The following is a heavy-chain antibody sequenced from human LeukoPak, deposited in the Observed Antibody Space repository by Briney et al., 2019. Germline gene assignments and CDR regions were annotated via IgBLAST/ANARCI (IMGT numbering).Heavy chain of an antibody. CDR3: ARVASRSGGSCYLY. J-gene: IGHJ4*02. V-gene: IGHV1-2*02. CDR1: GSTFTGYY. CDR2: INPNSGGT. D-gene: IGHD2-15*01. Sequence: ASVKVSCKASGSTFTGYYMHWVQQAPGQGLEWMGWINPNSGGTNYAQKFQGRVTMTRDTSISTAYMELSRLRSDDTAVYYCARVASRSGGSCYLYWGQGTLVTVSS.